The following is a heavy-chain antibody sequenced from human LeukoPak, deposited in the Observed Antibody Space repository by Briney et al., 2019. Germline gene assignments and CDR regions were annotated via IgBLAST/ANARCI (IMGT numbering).Heavy chain of an antibody. V-gene: IGHV3-74*01. J-gene: IGHJ6*02. CDR1: GFTFSSYW. Sequence: GGSLRLSCAASGFTFSSYWMHWVRQAPGKGLVWVSRINSDGSSTSYADSVKGRFTISRDNAKNTLYLQMNSLSAEDTAVYYCARKKATDYYYYYYGMDVWGQGTTVTVSS. D-gene: IGHD5-24*01. CDR3: ARKKATDYYYYYYGMDV. CDR2: INSDGSST.